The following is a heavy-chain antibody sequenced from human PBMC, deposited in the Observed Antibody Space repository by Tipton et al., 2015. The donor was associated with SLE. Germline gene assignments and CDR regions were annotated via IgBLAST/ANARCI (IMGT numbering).Heavy chain of an antibody. CDR1: GGSFSGYY. D-gene: IGHD2-15*01. CDR2: INHRGST. V-gene: IGHV4-34*01. Sequence: TLSLTCAVYGGSFSGYYWSWIRQPPGKGLEWIGEINHRGSTNYNPSLKRRVTISVDRSKKQFSLKLRSVTAADTAVYYCAGCGGGSCYAYWGRGTPVTVSS. CDR3: AGCGGGSCYAY. J-gene: IGHJ4*02.